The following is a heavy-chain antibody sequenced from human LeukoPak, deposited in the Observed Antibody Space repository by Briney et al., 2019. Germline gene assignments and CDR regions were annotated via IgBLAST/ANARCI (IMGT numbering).Heavy chain of an antibody. CDR3: AREYSILSSAAVSLYDY. CDR1: GGSISSGSYY. D-gene: IGHD3-9*01. CDR2: IYTSGST. J-gene: IGHJ4*02. Sequence: PSQTLSLTCTVSGGSISSGSYYWSWIRQPAGKGLGWIGRIYTSGSTNYNPSLKSRVTISVDTSKNQFSLKLSSVTAADTAVYYCAREYSILSSAAVSLYDYWGQGTLVTVSS. V-gene: IGHV4-61*02.